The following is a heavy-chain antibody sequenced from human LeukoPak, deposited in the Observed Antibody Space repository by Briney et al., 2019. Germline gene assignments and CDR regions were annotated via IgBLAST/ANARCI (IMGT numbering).Heavy chain of an antibody. CDR1: GFSLSTSGVG. D-gene: IGHD3-3*01. J-gene: IGHJ4*02. CDR2: IYWNDDK. V-gene: IGHV2-5*01. Sequence: SGPTLVKPTQTLTLTCTFSGFSLSTSGVGVGWIRQPPGKALEWLALIYWNDDKRYSPSLRSRLTITKDPSKNQVVLTMTNMDPVDTATYYCVHSPRYYDFWSGYPPLDYWGQGTLVTVSS. CDR3: VHSPRYYDFWSGYPPLDY.